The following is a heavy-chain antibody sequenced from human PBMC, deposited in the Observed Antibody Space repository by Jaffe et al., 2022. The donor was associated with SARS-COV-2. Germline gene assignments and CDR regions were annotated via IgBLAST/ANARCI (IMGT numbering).Heavy chain of an antibody. J-gene: IGHJ3*02. Sequence: QVQLVQSGAEVKKPGASVKVSCKASGYTFTGYSLHWVRQAPGQGLEWMGRIKPNSGDTNYAQKFQGRVAMTRDTSIGTAYMELSSLRSDDTAVYHCAREGENYYGDAFDIWGQGTVVTVSS. CDR3: AREGENYYGDAFDI. CDR1: GYTFTGYS. V-gene: IGHV1-2*06. CDR2: IKPNSGDT. D-gene: IGHD3-22*01.